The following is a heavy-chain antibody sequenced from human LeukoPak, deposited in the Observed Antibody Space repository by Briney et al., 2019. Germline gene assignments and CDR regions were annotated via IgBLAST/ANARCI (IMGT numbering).Heavy chain of an antibody. Sequence: PGGSLRLSCAASGFTFSSYWMHWVRQAPGKGLVWVSRINSDGSSTSYADSVKGRCTISRDNAKNTLYLQMNSLRAEDTAVYYCARGGPYMVRGTPIDYWGQGTLVTVSS. CDR3: ARGGPYMVRGTPIDY. D-gene: IGHD3-10*01. CDR2: INSDGSST. V-gene: IGHV3-74*01. CDR1: GFTFSSYW. J-gene: IGHJ4*02.